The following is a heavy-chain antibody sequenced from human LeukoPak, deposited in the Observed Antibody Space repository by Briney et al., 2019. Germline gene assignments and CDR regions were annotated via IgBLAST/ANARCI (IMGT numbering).Heavy chain of an antibody. CDR2: IYPGDSDT. D-gene: IGHD2-15*01. V-gene: IGHV5-51*01. J-gene: IGHJ4*02. Sequence: GESLKISCKASGYTFTTYWIGWVRQMPGKGLEWMGIIYPGDSDTRYSPSFQGQVTISADKSISTAYLQWSSLKASDTAMYYCARHLMNSGGIWYPFDYWGQGTLVTVSS. CDR3: ARHLMNSGGIWYPFDY. CDR1: GYTFTTYW.